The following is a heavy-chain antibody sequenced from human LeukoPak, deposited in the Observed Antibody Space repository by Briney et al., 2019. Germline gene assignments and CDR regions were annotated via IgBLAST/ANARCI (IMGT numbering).Heavy chain of an antibody. CDR1: EFTFSNYA. D-gene: IGHD5-18*01. J-gene: IGHJ4*02. Sequence: PGGSLRLSCAASEFTFSNYAMSWVRQAPGKGLEWVSAISGNGGGGYDADAVKGRFTISRDNSKNTLYVDMKSLRAEDTAIYYCARDPEYTYGYFDYWGQGTQVTVSS. CDR2: ISGNGGGG. V-gene: IGHV3-23*01. CDR3: ARDPEYTYGYFDY.